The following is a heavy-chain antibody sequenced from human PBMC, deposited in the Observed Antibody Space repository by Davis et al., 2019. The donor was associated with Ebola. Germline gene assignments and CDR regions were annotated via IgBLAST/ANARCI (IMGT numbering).Heavy chain of an antibody. D-gene: IGHD5-18*01. V-gene: IGHV3-74*01. J-gene: IGHJ4*02. CDR2: INSDGSST. Sequence: GSLRLSCAASGFTFSSYWMHWVRQAPGKGLVWVSRINSDGSSTTYADSVKGRFTISRDNAKNTLYLQMNSLRAEDTAVYYCARGRRYSYGPPRYWGQGTLVTVSS. CDR3: ARGRRYSYGPPRY. CDR1: GFTFSSYW.